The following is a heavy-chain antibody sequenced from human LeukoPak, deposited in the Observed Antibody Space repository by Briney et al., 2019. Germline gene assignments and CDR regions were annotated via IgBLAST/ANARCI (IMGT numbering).Heavy chain of an antibody. CDR3: ARGKGITMVRGVIDY. CDR2: IKEDGSEK. D-gene: IGHD3-10*01. V-gene: IGHV3-7*02. CDR1: GFTFSSSC. J-gene: IGHJ4*02. Sequence: GGSLRLSCAASGFTFSSSCMSWVRQAPGKGLEWVANIKEDGSEKYYVDSVKGRFTISRDNAKNSLYLQMNSLRDEDTAVYYCARGKGITMVRGVIDYWGQGTLVTVSS.